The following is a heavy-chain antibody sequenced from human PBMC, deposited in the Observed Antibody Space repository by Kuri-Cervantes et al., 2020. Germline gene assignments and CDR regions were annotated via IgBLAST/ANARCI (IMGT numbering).Heavy chain of an antibody. CDR1: GFTFSKYG. Sequence: GGSLRLSCAASGFTFSKYGMHWVRQAPGKGLEWVAVISNDGNNKFYADSVKGRFTISRDNSKNTLYLQMNSLRAEDTAVYYCARERYYDIGAFDIWGQGTMVTVSS. V-gene: IGHV3-33*08. D-gene: IGHD3-22*01. CDR2: ISNDGNNK. J-gene: IGHJ3*02. CDR3: ARERYYDIGAFDI.